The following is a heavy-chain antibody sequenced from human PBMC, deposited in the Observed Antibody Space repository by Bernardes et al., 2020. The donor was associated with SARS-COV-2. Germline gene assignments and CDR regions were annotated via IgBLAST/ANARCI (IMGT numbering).Heavy chain of an antibody. Sequence: SETLSLTCTVSGGSISSYNLSWIRQSPGKGLEWIWHIYYSGNTNYNPSLESRVTISIDTSKNQFSLKLSSVTAADTAVYFCARWYNSSVYSWLDPWGQGTLVTVSS. CDR1: GGSISSYN. CDR2: IYYSGNT. V-gene: IGHV4-59*01. CDR3: ARWYNSSVYSWLDP. J-gene: IGHJ5*02. D-gene: IGHD6-19*01.